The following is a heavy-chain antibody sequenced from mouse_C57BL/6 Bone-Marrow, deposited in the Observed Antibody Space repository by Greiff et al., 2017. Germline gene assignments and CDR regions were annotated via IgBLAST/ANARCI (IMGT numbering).Heavy chain of an antibody. D-gene: IGHD1-1*01. V-gene: IGHV14-4*01. CDR3: STLLRFAY. J-gene: IGHJ3*01. CDR2: IDPENGDT. CDR1: GFNIKDDY. Sequence: VQLQQSGAELVRPGASVKLSCTASGFNIKDDYMHWVKQRPEQGLEWIGWIDPENGDTEYASKFQGKATITADTSSNTAYLQLSSLTSEDTAVYYCSTLLRFAYGGRGTRVTVSA.